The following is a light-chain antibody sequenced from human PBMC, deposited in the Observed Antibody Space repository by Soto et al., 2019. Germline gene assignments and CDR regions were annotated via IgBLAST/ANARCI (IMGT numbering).Light chain of an antibody. CDR2: DAS. Sequence: DTLMTQSPSTLSVSIGDRATLSCRASQRINKKLAWHQQKLGKAPRLLIYDASTLQSGVPARFSGSGSGTEFILTISSLQSEDTATYYCQECYTSPRTFGRGTKVDIK. V-gene: IGKV1-5*01. J-gene: IGKJ4*02. CDR3: QECYTSPRT. CDR1: QRINKK.